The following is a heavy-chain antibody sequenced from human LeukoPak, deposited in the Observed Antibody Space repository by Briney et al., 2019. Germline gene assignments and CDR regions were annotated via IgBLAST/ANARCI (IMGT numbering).Heavy chain of an antibody. J-gene: IGHJ4*02. D-gene: IGHD4-17*01. CDR2: IGSTSRPI. Sequence: GGSLRLSCVASGFTFSSYTMNWVRQAPGKGLEWVSSIGSTSRPIIYADSLKGRFTISRDDAKSSLYLQMNSLRAEDTAVYYCTRGGMTVTRHFDCWGQGTLVTVSS. CDR1: GFTFSSYT. CDR3: TRGGMTVTRHFDC. V-gene: IGHV3-21*01.